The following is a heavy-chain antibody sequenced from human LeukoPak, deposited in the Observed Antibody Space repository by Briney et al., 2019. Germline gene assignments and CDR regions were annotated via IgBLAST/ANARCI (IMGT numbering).Heavy chain of an antibody. CDR2: IYTSGST. Sequence: HPSETLSLTCTVSGGSISSYYWSWIRQPAGKGLEWIGRIYTSGSTNYNPSLKSRVTMSVDTSKNQFSLKLSSVTAADTAVYYCARDPRCSSTSCYSSYYYGMDVWGQGTTVTVSS. V-gene: IGHV4-4*07. J-gene: IGHJ6*02. CDR3: ARDPRCSSTSCYSSYYYGMDV. CDR1: GGSISSYY. D-gene: IGHD2-2*01.